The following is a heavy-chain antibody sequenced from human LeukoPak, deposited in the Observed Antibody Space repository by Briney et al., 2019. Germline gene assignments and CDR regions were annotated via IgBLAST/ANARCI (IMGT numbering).Heavy chain of an antibody. CDR2: ISSLSRTI. Sequence: GGSLRLSCAASGFTFSSYNMNWVRQAPGKGLEWVSYISSLSRTIYYADSVKGRFTISRDNAKSSLYLQMNSLRAEDTAVYYCARPRNWGSREGFDYWGQGTLATVSS. V-gene: IGHV3-48*01. CDR1: GFTFSSYN. J-gene: IGHJ4*02. CDR3: ARPRNWGSREGFDY. D-gene: IGHD7-27*01.